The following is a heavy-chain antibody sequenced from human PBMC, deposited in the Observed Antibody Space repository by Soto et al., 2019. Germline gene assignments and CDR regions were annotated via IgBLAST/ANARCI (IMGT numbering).Heavy chain of an antibody. Sequence: QVQLPESGPGQVKPSQTLSLTCTVSGGSVNSGGYHWSWIRQHPGQGLEWIGDIYYSGRTFYNPSLKSRVTISIYTSTNHFSLHLRALTAEDTAFYYSARAPIPNRNYFGLDIWGQGTTVTVSS. CDR2: IYYSGRT. D-gene: IGHD2-21*01. V-gene: IGHV4-31*03. CDR1: GGSVNSGGYH. CDR3: ARAPIPNRNYFGLDI. J-gene: IGHJ6*02.